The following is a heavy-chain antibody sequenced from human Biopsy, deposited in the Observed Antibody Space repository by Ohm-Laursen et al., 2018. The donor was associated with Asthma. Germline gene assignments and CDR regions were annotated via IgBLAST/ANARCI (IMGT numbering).Heavy chain of an antibody. CDR2: IWYDGSNK. CDR3: ARSIYDFWSGYYGMDV. CDR1: GFTFSSYG. V-gene: IGHV3-33*01. Sequence: SLRLSCTASGFTFSSYGMHWVRQAPGKGLEWVAVIWYDGSNKYYADSVKGRFTISRDNSKNTLYLQMNGLRAEDTAVYYCARSIYDFWSGYYGMDVWGQGTTATVSS. D-gene: IGHD3-3*01. J-gene: IGHJ6*02.